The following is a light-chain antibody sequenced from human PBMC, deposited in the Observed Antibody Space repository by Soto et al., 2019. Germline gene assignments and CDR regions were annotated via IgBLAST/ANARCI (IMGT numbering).Light chain of an antibody. CDR1: QNVNTY. CDR3: QRRNSWPLN. CDR2: DAS. J-gene: IGKJ5*01. V-gene: IGKV3-11*01. Sequence: EIVLTHSPPTLSLSPWERATLSFRASQNVNTYLAWYQQKPGQPPRLLIYDASTRAAGIPARFSGSGSGADYTLTISRLEPEDFAVYYCQRRNSWPLNFGQGTRLEIK.